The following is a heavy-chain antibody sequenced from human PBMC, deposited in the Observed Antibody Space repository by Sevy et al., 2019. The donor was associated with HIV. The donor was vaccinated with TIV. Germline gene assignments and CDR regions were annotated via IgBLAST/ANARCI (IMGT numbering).Heavy chain of an antibody. J-gene: IGHJ4*02. Sequence: GGSLRLSCAASGFTFSSYAMSWVRQAPGKGLEWVSAISGSGGSTYYADSVKGRFTISRDNPKNTLYLQMNSLRAEDTAVYYCAKAGNFMVRGVIFDYWGQGTLVTVSS. CDR1: GFTFSSYA. CDR2: ISGSGGST. D-gene: IGHD3-10*01. CDR3: AKAGNFMVRGVIFDY. V-gene: IGHV3-23*01.